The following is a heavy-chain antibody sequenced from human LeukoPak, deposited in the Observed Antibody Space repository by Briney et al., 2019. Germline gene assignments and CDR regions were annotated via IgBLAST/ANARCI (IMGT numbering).Heavy chain of an antibody. CDR1: GGTFSSYA. CDR2: IIPIFGTA. J-gene: IGHJ4*02. D-gene: IGHD4-17*01. Sequence: SVKVSCKASGGTFSSYAISWVRQAPGQGLEWMGGIIPIFGTANYAQKFQGRVTITADESTSTAYMELSSLRSEDTAVYYCARDSPGGYGDYYFDYWGQGTLVTISS. V-gene: IGHV1-69*13. CDR3: ARDSPGGYGDYYFDY.